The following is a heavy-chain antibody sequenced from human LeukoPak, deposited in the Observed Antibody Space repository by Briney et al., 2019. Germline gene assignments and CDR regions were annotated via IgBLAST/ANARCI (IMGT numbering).Heavy chain of an antibody. J-gene: IGHJ4*02. CDR1: GFTFSSYG. V-gene: IGHV3-30*02. CDR3: ARVRIQLWSIRAAPFY. CDR2: IRYDGGSK. Sequence: GGSLRLSCAASGFTFSSYGMDWVGQAPGKGLEWVAFIRYDGGSKYYADSVKGRFTISRDNCKNKLDLQMKSLRAEDTAVYYCARVRIQLWSIRAAPFYWGQGTLVTVSS. D-gene: IGHD5-18*01.